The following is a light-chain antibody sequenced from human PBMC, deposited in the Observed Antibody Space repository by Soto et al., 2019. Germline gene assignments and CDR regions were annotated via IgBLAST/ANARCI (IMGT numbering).Light chain of an antibody. J-gene: IGLJ1*01. CDR2: EVI. Sequence: QSVLTQPASVSASPGQSITISCTGTSXDIGDYDYVSWYQQHPGKAPKLIIYEVINRPSGVSDRFSGSKSGNTASLTISGLQSEDEADYYCTSYTTINTYIFGTGTKVTVL. V-gene: IGLV2-14*01. CDR3: TSYTTINTYI. CDR1: SXDIGDYDY.